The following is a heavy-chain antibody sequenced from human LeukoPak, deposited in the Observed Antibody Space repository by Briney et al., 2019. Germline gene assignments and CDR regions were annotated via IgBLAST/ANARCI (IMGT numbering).Heavy chain of an antibody. CDR2: TNPDGSRT. CDR3: ATDLRRYREY. V-gene: IGHV3-74*01. J-gene: IGHJ4*02. CDR1: GFTFSTYW. D-gene: IGHD3-16*02. Sequence: GGSLRLSCAASGFTFSTYWMHWVRQAPGKGLEWVSRTNPDGSRTDYADSVKGRFTISRANAKNTLYLQMKRLRAEDTAVYYCATDLRRYREYWGQGTLVTVSS.